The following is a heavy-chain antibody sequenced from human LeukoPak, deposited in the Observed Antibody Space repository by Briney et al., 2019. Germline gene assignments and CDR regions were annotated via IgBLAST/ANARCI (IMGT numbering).Heavy chain of an antibody. CDR2: IIPIFGTA. D-gene: IGHD6-19*01. CDR1: GGTFSSYA. Sequence: GASVKVSCKASGGTFSSYAISWVRQAPGQGLEWMGGIIPIFGTANYAQKFQGRVTITADKSTSTAYMELSSLRSEDTAVYYCARDRQWLVLQDPYYYYMDVWGKGTTVTVSS. CDR3: ARDRQWLVLQDPYYYYMDV. J-gene: IGHJ6*03. V-gene: IGHV1-69*06.